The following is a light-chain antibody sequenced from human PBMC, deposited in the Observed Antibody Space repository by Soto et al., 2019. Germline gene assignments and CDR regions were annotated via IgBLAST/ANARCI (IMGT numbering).Light chain of an antibody. V-gene: IGLV2-14*01. Sequence: QSVLTQPASVSGSPGQSITISCTGTRSDVGGYNYVSWYQQHPGKAPKLIISEVSNRPSGVSNRFSSSKPGNTASLTISGLQAEDEADYYCSSFAGSNNCLYVFGTGTKVTVL. J-gene: IGLJ1*01. CDR1: RSDVGGYNY. CDR2: EVS. CDR3: SSFAGSNNCLYV.